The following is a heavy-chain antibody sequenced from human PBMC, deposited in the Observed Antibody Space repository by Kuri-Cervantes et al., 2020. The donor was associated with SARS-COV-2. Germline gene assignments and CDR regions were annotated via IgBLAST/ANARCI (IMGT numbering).Heavy chain of an antibody. CDR3: ARNSGYSSGWFYYYYYMDV. D-gene: IGHD6-19*01. Sequence: ESLKISCAVSGYSISSGYYWGWIRQPPGKGLEWIAIIYHSGSTYYNPSLKSRVTISLDTSKDQFSLKLSSVTAADTAVYYCARNSGYSSGWFYYYYYMDVWGKGTTVTVSS. CDR2: IYHSGST. J-gene: IGHJ6*03. CDR1: GYSISSGYY. V-gene: IGHV4-38-2*01.